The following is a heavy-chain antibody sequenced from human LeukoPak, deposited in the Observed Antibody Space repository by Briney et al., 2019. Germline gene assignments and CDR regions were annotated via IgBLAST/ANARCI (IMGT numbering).Heavy chain of an antibody. CDR1: GGTFSSYA. J-gene: IGHJ5*02. CDR3: AREGAWDYDILTGTNWFDP. CDR2: IIPIFGTA. D-gene: IGHD3-9*01. V-gene: IGHV1-69*05. Sequence: SVKVSCKASGGTFSSYAISWVRQAPGQGLEWMGRIIPIFGTANYAQKFQGRVTITTDESTSTAYMELSSLRSEDTAVYYCAREGAWDYDILTGTNWFDPWGQEPWSPSPQ.